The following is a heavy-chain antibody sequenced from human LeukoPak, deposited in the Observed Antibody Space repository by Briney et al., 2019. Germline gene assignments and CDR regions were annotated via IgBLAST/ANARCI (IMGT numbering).Heavy chain of an antibody. J-gene: IGHJ4*02. V-gene: IGHV4-59*11. Sequence: PSETLSLTCTVSGGSISSHYWSWIRQPPATGLEWIGYIYYSGSTNYNPSLKIRVTISVDTSKNQFSLKLSSVTAADTAVYYCAGGPRGYNFDYWGQGTLVTVSS. CDR3: AGGPRGYNFDY. D-gene: IGHD5-24*01. CDR2: IYYSGST. CDR1: GGSISSHY.